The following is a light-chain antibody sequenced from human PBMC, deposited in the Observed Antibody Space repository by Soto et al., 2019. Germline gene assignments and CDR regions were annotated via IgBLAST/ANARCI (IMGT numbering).Light chain of an antibody. CDR1: QSIRTY. CDR2: DAS. V-gene: IGKV3-11*01. J-gene: IGKJ1*01. CDR3: QQRSSWWT. Sequence: EIVLTQSTATLSLSPGERATLSCRASQSIRTYLAWYQQKPGQAPRLLMYDASTRATDIPARFSGSGSGTDFTLTINSLAPEDFAVYYCQQRSSWWTFGQGTKVDIK.